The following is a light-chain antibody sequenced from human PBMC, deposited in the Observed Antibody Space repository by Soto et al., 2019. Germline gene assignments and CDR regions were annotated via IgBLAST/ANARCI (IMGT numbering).Light chain of an antibody. Sequence: EIVMTQSPGTLSVSPGERVTLSCRASQSLSSTLAWYQQKPGLAPRLLIYDVSTRATGIPARFSGSGSGAEFTLTISSLQSEDVAVYFCQQYYNWPPQYTFGQGTKLQI. CDR2: DVS. CDR1: QSLSST. CDR3: QQYYNWPPQYT. J-gene: IGKJ2*01. V-gene: IGKV3-15*01.